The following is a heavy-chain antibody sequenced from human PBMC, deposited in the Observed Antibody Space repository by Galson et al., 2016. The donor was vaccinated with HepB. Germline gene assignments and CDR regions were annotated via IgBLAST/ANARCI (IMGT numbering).Heavy chain of an antibody. V-gene: IGHV3-7*01. CDR1: GFTFSSYW. CDR2: INQDGIEK. J-gene: IGHJ5*02. Sequence: SPRLSCATSGFTFSSYWMTWVRQAPGKGLEWVANINQDGIEKYYVGSVEGRFTISRDNAKKSLYLQMDSLRAEDTAVYYCARSGEPSWGQGTLVTVSS. CDR3: ARSGEPS. D-gene: IGHD4-17*01.